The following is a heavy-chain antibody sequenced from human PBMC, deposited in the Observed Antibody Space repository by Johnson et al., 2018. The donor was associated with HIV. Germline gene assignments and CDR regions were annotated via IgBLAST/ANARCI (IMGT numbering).Heavy chain of an antibody. V-gene: IGHV3-9*01. D-gene: IGHD6-13*01. CDR3: AKCIWGSSLIDAFDI. CDR2: ISWNSGSI. CDR1: GFTFDDYA. Sequence: VQLVESGGGLVQPGRSLRLSCAASGFTFDDYAMHWVRQAPGKGLEWVSGISWNSGSIGYADSVKGRFTISRDNAKNSLYLQMNSLRAEDTAVYYCAKCIWGSSLIDAFDIWGQGTRVTVSS. J-gene: IGHJ3*02.